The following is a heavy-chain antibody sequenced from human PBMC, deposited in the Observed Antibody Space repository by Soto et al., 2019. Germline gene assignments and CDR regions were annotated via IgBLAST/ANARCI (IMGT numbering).Heavy chain of an antibody. Sequence: GESLKISCKGSGYSFTSYWIGWVRQMPGKGLEWMGIIYPGDSDTRYSPSFQGQVTISADKSISTAYLQWSSLKASDTAMYYCASHVDIVATPYYFDYWGQGTLVTVSS. J-gene: IGHJ4*02. CDR1: GYSFTSYW. D-gene: IGHD5-12*01. V-gene: IGHV5-51*01. CDR3: ASHVDIVATPYYFDY. CDR2: IYPGDSDT.